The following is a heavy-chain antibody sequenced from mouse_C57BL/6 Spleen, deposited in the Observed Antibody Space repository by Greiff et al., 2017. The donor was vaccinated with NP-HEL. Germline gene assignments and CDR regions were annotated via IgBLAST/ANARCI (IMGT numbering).Heavy chain of an antibody. D-gene: IGHD4-1*02. CDR3: ARGANWDGGLDY. V-gene: IGHV1-82*01. CDR2: IYPGDGDT. Sequence: QVQLQQSGPELVKPGASVKISCKASGYAFSSSWMNWVKQRPGKGLEWIGRIYPGDGDTNYNGKFKGKATLTADKSSSTAYMQLSSLTSEDSAVYFCARGANWDGGLDYWGQGTTLTVSS. J-gene: IGHJ2*01. CDR1: GYAFSSSW.